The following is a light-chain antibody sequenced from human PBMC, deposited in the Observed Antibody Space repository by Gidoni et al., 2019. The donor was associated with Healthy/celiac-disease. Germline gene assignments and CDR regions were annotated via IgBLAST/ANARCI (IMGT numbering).Light chain of an antibody. CDR2: GAS. CDR1: QSVSSN. V-gene: IGKV3-15*01. CDR3: QQYNNWPTT. J-gene: IGKJ1*01. Sequence: PGERATLSCRASQSVSSNLAWYQQKPGQAPRLLIYGASTRATGIPARFSGSGSGTEFTLTISSLQSEDFAVYYCQQYNNWPTTFGQGTKVEIK.